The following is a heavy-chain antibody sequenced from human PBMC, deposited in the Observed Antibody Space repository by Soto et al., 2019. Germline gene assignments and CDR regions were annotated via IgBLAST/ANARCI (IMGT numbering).Heavy chain of an antibody. J-gene: IGHJ1*01. Sequence: QIPLVQSGAEVKKPGASVKVSCKASGYNFFDYGVSWVRQAPGQGLEWMGWVSPKSGNTDYARKVQGRVTMTTDISTSTADMELRGLISDDTGVYYCARGRTVSSIGPLLVWGQGTLVSVSS. D-gene: IGHD1-1*01. CDR3: ARGRTVSSIGPLLV. CDR2: VSPKSGNT. V-gene: IGHV1-18*01. CDR1: GYNFFDYG.